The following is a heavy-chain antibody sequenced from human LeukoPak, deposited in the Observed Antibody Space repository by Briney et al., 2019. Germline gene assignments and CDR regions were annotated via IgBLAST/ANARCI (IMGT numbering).Heavy chain of an antibody. D-gene: IGHD3-10*01. J-gene: IGHJ5*02. CDR3: ARRMVRGVIGGYNWFDP. CDR2: INHSGST. V-gene: IGHV4-34*01. CDR1: GGSFSGYY. Sequence: SETLSLTCAVYGGSFSGYYWSWIRQPPGKGLEWIGEINHSGSTNYNPSLKSRVTISVDTSKNQFSLKLSSVTAADTAVYYCARRMVRGVIGGYNWFDPWGQGTLVTVSS.